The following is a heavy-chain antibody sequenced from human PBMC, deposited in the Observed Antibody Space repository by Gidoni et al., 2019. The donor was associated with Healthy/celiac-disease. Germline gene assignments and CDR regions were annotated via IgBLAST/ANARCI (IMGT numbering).Heavy chain of an antibody. J-gene: IGHJ5*02. V-gene: IGHV4-31*03. D-gene: IGHD3-9*01. CDR3: ARDLRYFDWWVGWFDP. CDR2: IYYSGSS. Sequence: QVQLQESGPGRVKRSQTLSLTCTGPGGSISSGGYYWCWIRQHPGKGLEFIGYIYYSGSSYYIPSLKCRVTISVDTSKNQFSLKLSSVTAADTAVYYCARDLRYFDWWVGWFDPWGQGTLVTVSS. CDR1: GGSISSGGYY.